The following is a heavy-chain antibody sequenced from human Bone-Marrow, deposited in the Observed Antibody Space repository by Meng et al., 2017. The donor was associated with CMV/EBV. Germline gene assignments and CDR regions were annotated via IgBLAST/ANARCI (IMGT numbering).Heavy chain of an antibody. D-gene: IGHD2-15*01. CDR2: IRSKAYGGTT. Sequence: GESLKISCAASGFTFSSYAMSWVRQAPGKGLEWVGFIRSKAYGGTTEYAASVKGRFTISRDDSKSIAYLQMNSLKTEDTAVYYCTRDSGPRNAFDIWGQGTMVTVSS. CDR3: TRDSGPRNAFDI. CDR1: GFTFSSYA. V-gene: IGHV3-49*04. J-gene: IGHJ3*02.